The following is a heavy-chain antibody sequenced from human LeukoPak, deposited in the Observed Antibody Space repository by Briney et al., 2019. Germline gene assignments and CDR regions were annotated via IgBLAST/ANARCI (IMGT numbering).Heavy chain of an antibody. J-gene: IGHJ6*02. V-gene: IGHV3-13*04. CDR1: GFTFSSYD. D-gene: IGHD3-10*01. CDR3: ARKLWGNGMDV. CDR2: IGTAGDT. Sequence: GGSLRLSCAASGFTFSSYDMHWVRQPTGKGLEWVSGIGTAGDTHYVDSVKGRFTISRENAKNSMYLQMNSLRAGDTAVYYCARKLWGNGMDVWGQGTTVTVSS.